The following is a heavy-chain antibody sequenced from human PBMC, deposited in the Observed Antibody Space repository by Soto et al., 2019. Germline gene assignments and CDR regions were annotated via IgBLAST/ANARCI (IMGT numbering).Heavy chain of an antibody. V-gene: IGHV1-2*04. CDR2: INPNSGGT. J-gene: IGHJ4*02. D-gene: IGHD2-2*01. Sequence: GASVKVSCKASGYTFTGYYMHWVRQAPGQGLEWMGWINPNSGGTNYAQKFQGWVTMTRDTSISTAYMELSRLRSDDTAVYYSATGSTSAMYRIDYWGQGTLVTVSS. CDR1: GYTFTGYY. CDR3: ATGSTSAMYRIDY.